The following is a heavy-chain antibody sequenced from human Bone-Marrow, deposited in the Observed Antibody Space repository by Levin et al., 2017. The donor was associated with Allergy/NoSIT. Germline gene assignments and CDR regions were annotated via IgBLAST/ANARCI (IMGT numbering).Heavy chain of an antibody. CDR1: GFTFSSYW. D-gene: IGHD4-23*01. Sequence: AASVKVSCTASGFTFSSYWMHWVRQGPGKGLVWVSRINSDGSYTNYADSVKGRFTISRDNAKNTLYLQLNSLRAEDTAVYYCARDRDYGGNRFDYWGQGTLVTVSS. V-gene: IGHV3-74*01. J-gene: IGHJ4*02. CDR2: INSDGSYT. CDR3: ARDRDYGGNRFDY.